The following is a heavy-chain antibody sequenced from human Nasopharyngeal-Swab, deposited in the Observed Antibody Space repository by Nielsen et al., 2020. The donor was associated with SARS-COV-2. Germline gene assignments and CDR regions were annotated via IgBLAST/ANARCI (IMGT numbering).Heavy chain of an antibody. V-gene: IGHV1-2*06. Sequence: WVRQAPGQGLEWMGRINPNSGGTNYAQKFQGRVTMTRDTSISTAYMELSRLRSDDTAVYYCVRNDSSGYGYWGQGTLVTVSS. CDR2: INPNSGGT. J-gene: IGHJ4*02. CDR3: VRNDSSGYGY. D-gene: IGHD3-22*01.